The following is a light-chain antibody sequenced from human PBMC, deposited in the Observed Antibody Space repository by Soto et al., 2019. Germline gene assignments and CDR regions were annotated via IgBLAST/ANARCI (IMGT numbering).Light chain of an antibody. CDR3: NSYTGTSARYA. CDR1: SSDVGRYNY. J-gene: IGLJ1*01. V-gene: IGLV2-14*03. Sequence: QSALTQPASVSGSPGQSITISCTGTSSDVGRYNYVSWYQQHPGRAPRLIIYDVTNRPSGVSNRFSGSKSGKTASLTISGLQAEDEADYYCNSYTGTSARYAFGTGTKLTVL. CDR2: DVT.